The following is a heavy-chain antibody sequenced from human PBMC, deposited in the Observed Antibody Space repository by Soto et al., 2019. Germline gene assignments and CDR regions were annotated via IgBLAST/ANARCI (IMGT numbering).Heavy chain of an antibody. D-gene: IGHD6-19*01. CDR2: INAGNSDT. CDR1: GYTFTSYA. CDR3: ARGVAGPPNWFDP. Sequence: ASVKVSCKASGYTFTSYAMHWVRQAPGQRLEWMGWINAGNSDTKYSQKFQGRVTITRDTSASTAYMELSSLRSEDTAVYYCARGVAGPPNWFDPWGQGTLVTVSS. V-gene: IGHV1-3*01. J-gene: IGHJ5*02.